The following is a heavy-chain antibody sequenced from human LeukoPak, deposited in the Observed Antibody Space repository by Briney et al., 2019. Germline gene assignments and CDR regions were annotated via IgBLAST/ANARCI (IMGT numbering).Heavy chain of an antibody. Sequence: GASLRLSCAASGFTFSSYAMSWVRQAPGKGLEWVSAISGSGGSTYYADPVKGRFTISRDNSKNTLYPQMNSLRAEDTAVYYCAKDPRSGYYYDSSGYYYFENWGQGTLVTVSS. V-gene: IGHV3-23*01. CDR2: ISGSGGST. J-gene: IGHJ4*02. D-gene: IGHD3-22*01. CDR1: GFTFSSYA. CDR3: AKDPRSGYYYDSSGYYYFEN.